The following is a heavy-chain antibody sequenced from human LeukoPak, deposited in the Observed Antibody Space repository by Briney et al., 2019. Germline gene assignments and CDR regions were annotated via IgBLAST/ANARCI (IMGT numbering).Heavy chain of an antibody. V-gene: IGHV3-23*01. J-gene: IGHJ4*02. D-gene: IGHD4-11*01. Sequence: GGSLRLSCAASGLTFSSYAMSWVRQAPGKGLEWVSTINGGGVNTHYADSVGGRFTISRDDSKNTLFLQMNSLRDEDTAVYYCAKDLYSNYGPADYWGQGSLVTVSS. CDR3: AKDLYSNYGPADY. CDR2: INGGGVNT. CDR1: GLTFSSYA.